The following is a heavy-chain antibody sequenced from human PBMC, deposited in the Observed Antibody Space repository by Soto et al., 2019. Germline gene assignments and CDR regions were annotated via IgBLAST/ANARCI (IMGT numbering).Heavy chain of an antibody. CDR2: IWYDGGNK. CDR1: GFTFSSYG. CDR3: ARGDEVEMATLCH. V-gene: IGHV3-33*01. D-gene: IGHD3-10*02. J-gene: IGHJ4*02. Sequence: QVLLVESGGGVVQPGRSLRLSCGASGFTFSSYGMHWVRQAPGKGLEWVSVIWYDGGNKDYADSVKGRFTISRDNSKNTLYLQMNSLRAEDTAVYYCARGDEVEMATLCHWGQGTLVTVSS.